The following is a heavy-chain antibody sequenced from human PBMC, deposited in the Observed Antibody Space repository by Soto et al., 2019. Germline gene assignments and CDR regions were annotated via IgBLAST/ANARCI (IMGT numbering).Heavy chain of an antibody. CDR1: GLSITDSEMG. Sequence: QVTLKESGPVLVKPTETLTLRCTVSGLSITDSEMGVSWIRHPPGQPLEWLAHIDSSGEKSYRTFLKSRLAISKYNCMIQIALPMSNMDPADTASYYSARRELAVTLSPLIVPWGLAIPVTMSS. CDR2: IDSSGEK. J-gene: IGHJ5*02. CDR3: ARRELAVTLSPLIVP. D-gene: IGHD2-15*01. V-gene: IGHV2-26*01.